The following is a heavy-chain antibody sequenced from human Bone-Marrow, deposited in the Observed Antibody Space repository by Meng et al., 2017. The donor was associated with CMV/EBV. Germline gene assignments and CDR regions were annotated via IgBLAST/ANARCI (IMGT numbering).Heavy chain of an antibody. Sequence: SETLSLTCTVSGGSISSYYWSWIRQPPGKGLEWIGYIYYSGSTYYNPSLKSRVTISVDTSKNQFSLKLSSVTAADTAVYYCARVVSSHDWFDPWGQGTLVTVSS. CDR2: IYYSGST. V-gene: IGHV4-59*12. J-gene: IGHJ5*02. CDR3: ARVVSSHDWFDP. CDR1: GGSISSYY.